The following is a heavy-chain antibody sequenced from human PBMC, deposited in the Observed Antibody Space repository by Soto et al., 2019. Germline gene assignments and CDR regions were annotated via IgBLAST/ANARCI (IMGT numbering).Heavy chain of an antibody. CDR1: GGPVMIAEAY. J-gene: IGHJ4*02. V-gene: IGHV4-30-4*01. Sequence: SVTSTLSGGPVMIAEAYWSWIRQSPGKSLAGSGYIWNSGTISYNPSLKTRLSMAVDTSKNQFTLGLTSVTAADTTVYFCATQSRSNYCYFDFWGQGTQVTVSS. CDR3: ATQSRSNYCYFDF. D-gene: IGHD1-1*01. CDR2: IWNSGTI.